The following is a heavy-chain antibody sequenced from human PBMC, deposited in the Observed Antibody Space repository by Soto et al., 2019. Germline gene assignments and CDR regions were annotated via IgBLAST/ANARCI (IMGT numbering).Heavy chain of an antibody. CDR1: GFSLSTSGMC. CDR2: IDWDDDK. CDR3: ARIRAHYGSSSWYEDNYYYYYGMDV. V-gene: IGHV2-70*01. Sequence: VSGPTLVNPTQTLTLTCTFSGFSLSTSGMCVSWIRQPPGKALEWLALIDWDDDKYYSTSLKTRLTISKDTSKNQVVLTMTNMDPVDTATYYCARIRAHYGSSSWYEDNYYYYYGMDVWGQGTTVNVSS. J-gene: IGHJ6*02. D-gene: IGHD6-13*01.